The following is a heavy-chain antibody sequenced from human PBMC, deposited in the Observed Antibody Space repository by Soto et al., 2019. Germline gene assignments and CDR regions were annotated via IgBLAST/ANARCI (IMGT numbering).Heavy chain of an antibody. J-gene: IGHJ4*02. D-gene: IGHD1-1*01. CDR3: AKDKPGTTSFDY. Sequence: VGSLRLSCAASGFSISSNAMYWVRQAPGKGLEWVSGIDDRRDTTHYADSVKGRFTISRDTSKNTLYLQLNTLRADDTAVYYCAKDKPGTTSFDYWGQGTLVTVSS. CDR2: IDDRRDTT. CDR1: GFSISSNA. V-gene: IGHV3-23*01.